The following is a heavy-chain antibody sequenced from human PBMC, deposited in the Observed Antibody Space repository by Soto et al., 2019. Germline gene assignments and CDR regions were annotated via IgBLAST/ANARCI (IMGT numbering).Heavy chain of an antibody. CDR1: GGSISSGGYY. V-gene: IGHV4-31*03. J-gene: IGHJ3*02. D-gene: IGHD6-19*01. CDR2: IYYSGST. Sequence: PSETLSLTCTVSGGSISSGGYYWSWIRQHPGKGLEWIGYIYYSGSTYYNPSLKSRVTISVDTSKNQFSLKLSSVTAADTAVYYCARGWASGWNDAFDIWGQGTMVTVSS. CDR3: ARGWASGWNDAFDI.